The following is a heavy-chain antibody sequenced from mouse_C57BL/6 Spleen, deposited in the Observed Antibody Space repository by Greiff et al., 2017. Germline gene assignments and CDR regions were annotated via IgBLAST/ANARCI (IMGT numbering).Heavy chain of an antibody. CDR3: ARTHYYCGSSGDYYAMDY. V-gene: IGHV1-80*01. D-gene: IGHD1-1*01. Sequence: QVQLQQSGAELVKPGASVKISCKASGYAFSSYWMNWVKQRPGQGLEWIGQIYPGDGDTNYNGKFKGKATLTADKSSITAYMQLSSLTSEDSAVYFCARTHYYCGSSGDYYAMDYWGQGTTVTVSS. CDR1: GYAFSSYW. CDR2: IYPGDGDT. J-gene: IGHJ4*01.